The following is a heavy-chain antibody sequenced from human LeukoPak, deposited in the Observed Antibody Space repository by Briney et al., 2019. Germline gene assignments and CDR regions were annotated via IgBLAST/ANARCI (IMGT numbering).Heavy chain of an antibody. CDR1: GGTFSSYA. Sequence: GASVKVSCKASGGTFSSYAISWVRQAPGQGLEWMGRIIPILGIANYAQKFQGKVTITADKSTSTAYMELSSLRSEDTAVYYCARDFPLGGSGSYGDTAMAINALGWGQGTLVTVSS. D-gene: IGHD3-10*01. CDR2: IIPILGIA. J-gene: IGHJ4*02. CDR3: ARDFPLGGSGSYGDTAMAINALG. V-gene: IGHV1-69*04.